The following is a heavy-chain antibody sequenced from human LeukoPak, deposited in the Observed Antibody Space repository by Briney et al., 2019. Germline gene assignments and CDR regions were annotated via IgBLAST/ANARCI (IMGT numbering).Heavy chain of an antibody. CDR3: ARAREAVAIDS. D-gene: IGHD6-19*01. Sequence: PSETLSLTCTVSGGSISSGDYYWSWIRQPPGKGLEWIGEINHSGSTNYNPSLKSRVTISVDTSKNQFSLNLRSVTAADAAVYYCARAREAVAIDSWGQGTRVTVSS. CDR1: GGSISSGDYY. CDR2: INHSGST. V-gene: IGHV4-39*07. J-gene: IGHJ4*02.